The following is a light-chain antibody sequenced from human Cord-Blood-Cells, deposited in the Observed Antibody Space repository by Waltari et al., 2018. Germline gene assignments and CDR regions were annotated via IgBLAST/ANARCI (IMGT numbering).Light chain of an antibody. CDR1: QSVLYSSNNKNY. V-gene: IGKV4-1*01. J-gene: IGKJ5*01. CDR2: WAS. Sequence: DIVMTQSPDSLAVSLGERATINCKSSQSVLYSSNNKNYLAWYQQKPGQPPKLLIYWASNPESGLPDRFSGSGSGTDFTRTISSLQAEDVAVYYCQQYYSTLITFGQGTRLEL. CDR3: QQYYSTLIT.